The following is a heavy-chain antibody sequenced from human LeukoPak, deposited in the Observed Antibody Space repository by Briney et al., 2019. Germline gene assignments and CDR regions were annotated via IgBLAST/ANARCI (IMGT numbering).Heavy chain of an antibody. J-gene: IGHJ4*02. Sequence: SETLSLTCTVSGYSISSGYYWGWIRQPPGKGLEWIGSIYHSGSTYYNPSLKSRVTISVDTSKNQLSLKLSSVTAADTAVYYCARREGYNFDYWGQGTLVTVSS. V-gene: IGHV4-38-2*02. CDR2: IYHSGST. D-gene: IGHD5-24*01. CDR1: GYSISSGYY. CDR3: ARREGYNFDY.